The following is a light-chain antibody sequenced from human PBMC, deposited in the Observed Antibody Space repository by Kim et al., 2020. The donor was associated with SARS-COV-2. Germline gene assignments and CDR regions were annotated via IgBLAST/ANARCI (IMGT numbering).Light chain of an antibody. Sequence: GLAITISCTGTSNDVGSYNLVSWYQQHPGKAPKLMIYEGSRRPSGVSNRFSGSKSGNTASLTISGLQAEDEADYCCCSYAGSSTLVFGGGTQLTVL. CDR3: CSYAGSSTLV. V-gene: IGLV2-23*01. J-gene: IGLJ2*01. CDR2: EGS. CDR1: SNDVGSYNL.